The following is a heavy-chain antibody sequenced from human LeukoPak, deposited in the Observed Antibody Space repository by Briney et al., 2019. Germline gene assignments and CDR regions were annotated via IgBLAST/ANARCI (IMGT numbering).Heavy chain of an antibody. Sequence: GRSLRLSCAASGFTFDDYAMHWVRQAPGKGLEWVSGISWNSGTIAYADSVKGRFTISRDNAKNSLHLQMNSLRAEDMALYYCAKGTYYYDSSGPPDYFDYWSQGTLVTVSS. J-gene: IGHJ4*02. CDR2: ISWNSGTI. CDR3: AKGTYYYDSSGPPDYFDY. V-gene: IGHV3-9*03. D-gene: IGHD3-22*01. CDR1: GFTFDDYA.